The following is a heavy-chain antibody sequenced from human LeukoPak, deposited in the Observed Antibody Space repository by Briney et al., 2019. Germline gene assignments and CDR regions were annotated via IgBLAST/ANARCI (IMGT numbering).Heavy chain of an antibody. D-gene: IGHD3-10*01. CDR2: IIPIFGTA. Sequence: PSVKVSCKASGGTFSSYAISWVRQAPGQGLEWMGGIIPIFGTANYAQKFQGRVTITTDESTSTAYMELSSLRSEDTAVYYCASSRFGELSFGAFDIWGQGTMVTVSS. CDR1: GGTFSSYA. CDR3: ASSRFGELSFGAFDI. V-gene: IGHV1-69*05. J-gene: IGHJ3*02.